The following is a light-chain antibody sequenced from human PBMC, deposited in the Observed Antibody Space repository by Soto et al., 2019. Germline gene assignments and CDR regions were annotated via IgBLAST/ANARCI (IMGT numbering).Light chain of an antibody. CDR3: QQYGTSPGT. CDR1: QSVRSNF. J-gene: IGKJ2*02. V-gene: IGKV3-20*01. CDR2: GAS. Sequence: EIVLTQSPGTLSLSPGDRATLSCRASQSVRSNFLAWYQQKPGQAPKLLISGASSRATGIPDRFSGSGSGTDFTLTLSRLEPEDFALYSCQQYGTSPGTFGQGTKLEIK.